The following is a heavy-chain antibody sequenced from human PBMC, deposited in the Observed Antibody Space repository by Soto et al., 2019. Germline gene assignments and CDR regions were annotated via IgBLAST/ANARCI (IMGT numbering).Heavy chain of an antibody. CDR1: GFTFSNAW. D-gene: IGHD5-12*01. CDR2: IKSKTDGGTT. V-gene: IGHV3-15*07. J-gene: IGHJ6*02. Sequence: GESLKISCAASGFTFSNAWMNWVRQAPGKGLEWVGRIKSKTDGGTTDYAAPVKGRFTISRDYSKNTRYLQMNSLKTEDTAVYYCTTDESGYSGYDRKVYYYYGMDVWGQGTTVTVSS. CDR3: TTDESGYSGYDRKVYYYYGMDV.